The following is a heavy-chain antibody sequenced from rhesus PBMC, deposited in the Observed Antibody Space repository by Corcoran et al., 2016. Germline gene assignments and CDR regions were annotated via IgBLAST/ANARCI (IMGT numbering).Heavy chain of an antibody. D-gene: IGHD4-29*01. V-gene: IGHV3-116*02. CDR2: IRKKANVGTA. Sequence: EVRLVESGGGLVQPGGSLRLSCVASGFTFSDYYMSWVRQAPGKGPEWVGFIRKKANVGTAEYTASGKGRFTISRDDSKSIASLQMNSLKTEDTAVYYCARGIAATFGVWGPGVLVTVSS. CDR1: GFTFSDYY. J-gene: IGHJ5-1*01. CDR3: ARGIAATFGV.